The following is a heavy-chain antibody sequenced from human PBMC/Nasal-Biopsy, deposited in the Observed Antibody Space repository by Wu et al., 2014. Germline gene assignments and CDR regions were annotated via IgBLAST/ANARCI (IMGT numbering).Heavy chain of an antibody. CDR3: ATTKQWPFNFDD. CDR1: GFNFDTYA. D-gene: IGHD6-19*01. Sequence: LRLSCAASGFNFDTYAMSWVRQAPGKGLEWVSLITYSGTDTFYADSVKGRFTISRDNSKNTLYLQMNSLRAEDTAIYYCATTKQWPFNFDDWGQGTLVTVSS. J-gene: IGHJ4*02. V-gene: IGHV3-23*01. CDR2: ITYSGTDT.